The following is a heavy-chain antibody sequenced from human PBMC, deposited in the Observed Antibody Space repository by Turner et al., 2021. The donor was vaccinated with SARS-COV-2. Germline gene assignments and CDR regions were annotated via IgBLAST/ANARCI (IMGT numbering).Heavy chain of an antibody. D-gene: IGHD5-12*01. CDR1: GFTFSNYD. CDR3: AKDEGVFTGYGNFDY. CDR2: INTRGDST. V-gene: IGHV3-23*01. J-gene: IGHJ4*02. Sequence: EVQLLESGGGLVQPGESLRLSCAASGFTFSNYDMSWLRQAPGKGPEWVSSINTRGDSTFFADSVKGRFTSSRDNSKKTLFLQMTSLRAEDTAVYYCAKDEGVFTGYGNFDYWGQGTLVTVSS.